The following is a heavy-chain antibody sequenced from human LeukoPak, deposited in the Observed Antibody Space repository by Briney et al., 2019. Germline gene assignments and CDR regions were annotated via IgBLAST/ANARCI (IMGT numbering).Heavy chain of an antibody. CDR3: ARDSGLKWIGQNYYYMNV. CDR2: ISGSGGST. J-gene: IGHJ6*03. V-gene: IGHV3-23*01. D-gene: IGHD3-10*01. CDR1: RFTFSSYA. Sequence: TGGSLRLSCAASRFTFSSYAMSWVRQAPGKGLEWVSVISGSGGSTYYADSVKGRFTISRDNSKNTLYLQMTSLRAEDTAVYYCARDSGLKWIGQNYYYMNVWGKGTSVTISS.